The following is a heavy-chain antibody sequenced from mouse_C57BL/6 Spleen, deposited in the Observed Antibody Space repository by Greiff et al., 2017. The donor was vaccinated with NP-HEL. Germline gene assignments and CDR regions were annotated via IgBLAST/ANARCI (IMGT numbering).Heavy chain of an antibody. J-gene: IGHJ4*01. D-gene: IGHD3-1*01. Sequence: EVQRVESGPGLAKPSQTLSLTCSVTGYSITSDYWNWIRKFPGNKLEYMGYISYSGSTYYNPSLKSRISITRDTSKNQYYLQLNSVTTEDTATYYCARSGGLLDGFYYAMDYWGQGTSVTVSS. V-gene: IGHV3-8*01. CDR2: ISYSGST. CDR3: ARSGGLLDGFYYAMDY. CDR1: GYSITSDY.